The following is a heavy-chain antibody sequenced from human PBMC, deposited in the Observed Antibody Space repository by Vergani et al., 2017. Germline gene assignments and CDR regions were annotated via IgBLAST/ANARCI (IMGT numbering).Heavy chain of an antibody. V-gene: IGHV3-49*03. J-gene: IGHJ3*02. CDR1: GFTTGDYV. D-gene: IGHD6-19*01. CDR2: IRSYMFGDGGTR. CDR3: AKVCRSEVAGTFGAFDI. Sequence: EAQLAESGGGLVQPGQSLRLSCTASGFTTGDYVMSWFRQAPGKGLEWVGLIRSYMFGDGGTREYAASVKGRFTISRDDSRGTVYLQMDRLESADTAVYYCAKVCRSEVAGTFGAFDIWGQGTMVTVSS.